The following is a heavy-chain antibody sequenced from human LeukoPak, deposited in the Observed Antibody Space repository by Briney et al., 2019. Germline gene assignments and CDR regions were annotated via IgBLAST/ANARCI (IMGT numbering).Heavy chain of an antibody. Sequence: SETLSLTCTVSGDSVSSSSYYWAWIRQPPGKGLEWIGSFYYSGSTYYNPSLRGRVTISVDTSKNQFSLKLSSVTAADTAVYYCVIHIYDNTGRPLDYWGQGTLVTVSS. V-gene: IGHV4-39*01. J-gene: IGHJ4*02. CDR2: FYYSGST. D-gene: IGHD3-22*01. CDR1: GDSVSSSSYY. CDR3: VIHIYDNTGRPLDY.